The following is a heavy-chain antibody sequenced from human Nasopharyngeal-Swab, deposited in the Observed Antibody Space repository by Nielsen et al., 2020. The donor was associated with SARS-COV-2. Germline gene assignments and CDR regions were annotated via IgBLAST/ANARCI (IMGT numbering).Heavy chain of an antibody. J-gene: IGHJ3*02. CDR2: INAGNGNT. D-gene: IGHD1-26*01. CDR1: GYTFTSYT. CDR3: ARDPSDIVGATGAFDI. V-gene: IGHV1-3*01. Sequence: ASVKVSCKASGYTFTSYTMHWVRQAPGQRLEWMGWINAGNGNTKYSQKFQGRVTITRDTSARTAYMELSSLRSEDTSVYYCARDPSDIVGATGAFDIWGQGTMVTVSS.